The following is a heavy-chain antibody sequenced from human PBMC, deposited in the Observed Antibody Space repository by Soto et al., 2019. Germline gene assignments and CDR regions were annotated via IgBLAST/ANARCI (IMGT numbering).Heavy chain of an antibody. Sequence: QVQLVESGGGVVQPGRSLRLSCAASGFTFSSYGMHWVRQAPGKGLEWVAVISYDGSNKYYADSVKGRFTISRDNSKNTLYLQMNSLRAEDTAMYYCAKGPYIAAAGTVDYWGQGTLVTVSS. V-gene: IGHV3-30*18. CDR1: GFTFSSYG. CDR2: ISYDGSNK. D-gene: IGHD6-13*01. J-gene: IGHJ4*02. CDR3: AKGPYIAAAGTVDY.